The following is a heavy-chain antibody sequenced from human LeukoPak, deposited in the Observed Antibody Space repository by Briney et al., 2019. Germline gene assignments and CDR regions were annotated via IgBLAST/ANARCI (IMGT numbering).Heavy chain of an antibody. CDR1: GYTLTELS. J-gene: IGHJ5*02. D-gene: IGHD3-22*01. V-gene: IGHV1-24*01. CDR2: FDPEDGET. CDR3: ATDYYDSSGVPRWFDP. Sequence: ASVKVSRKVSGYTLTELSMHWVRQAPGKGLEWMGGFDPEDGETIYAQKFQGRVTMTEDTSTDTAYMELSSLRSEDTAVYYCATDYYDSSGVPRWFDPWGQGTLVTVSS.